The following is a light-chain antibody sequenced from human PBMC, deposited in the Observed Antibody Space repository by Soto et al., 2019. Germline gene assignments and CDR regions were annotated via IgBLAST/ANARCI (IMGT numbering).Light chain of an antibody. J-gene: IGLJ3*02. CDR1: SSDVGGYHY. CDR3: SSYAASNNFYFV. V-gene: IGLV2-8*01. Sequence: QSALTQPPSASGSPGQSVTISCTGTSSDVGGYHYVSWYQQYPGRAPKLMIYEVTKRPSGFPDRFSGSKSGNTASLTVSGLQAEDEADSYCSSYAASNNFYFVFGGGTKVTVL. CDR2: EVT.